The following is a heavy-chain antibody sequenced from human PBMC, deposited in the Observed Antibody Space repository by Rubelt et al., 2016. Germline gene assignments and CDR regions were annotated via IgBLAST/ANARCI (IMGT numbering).Heavy chain of an antibody. CDR2: IYYSGST. J-gene: IGHJ3*02. CDR1: GDSISSYY. D-gene: IGHD3-3*01. V-gene: IGHV4-59*12. Sequence: QVQLQQWGAGLLKPSEALSLTCTVSGDSISSYYWSWIRQPPGKGLEWIGYIYYSGSTNYNPSLKNRVSICVDTSKNQFSLKLGAVTAADTAVYYCATGTIFGVVKDAFDIWGQGTMVTVSA. CDR3: ATGTIFGVVKDAFDI.